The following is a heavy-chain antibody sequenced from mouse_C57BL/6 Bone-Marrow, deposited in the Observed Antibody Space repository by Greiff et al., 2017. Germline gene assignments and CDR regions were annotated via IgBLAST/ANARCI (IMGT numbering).Heavy chain of an antibody. Sequence: EVKLVESGGGLVKPGGSLKLSCAASGFTFSDYGMHWVRQAPEKGLEWVAYISSGSSTIYYADTVKGRFTISRDNAKNTLFLQMTSLRSEDTAMYYCARTFFYSYGSSSFDYWGQGTTLTVSS. CDR2: ISSGSSTI. CDR3: ARTFFYSYGSSSFDY. CDR1: GFTFSDYG. V-gene: IGHV5-17*01. J-gene: IGHJ2*01. D-gene: IGHD1-1*01.